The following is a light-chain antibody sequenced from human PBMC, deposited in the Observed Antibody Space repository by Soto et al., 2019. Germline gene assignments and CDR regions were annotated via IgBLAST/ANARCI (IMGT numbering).Light chain of an antibody. CDR2: DAS. Sequence: DIQMTQSPSSLSASVGDRVTITCQASQDISNYLNWYQQKTGKAPKLLIYDASNLETGVPSRFSRSGSGTDFSFTISSLQPEEIATYYWQKYYKLPPTFGQGTKLEIK. CDR3: QKYYKLPPT. CDR1: QDISNY. V-gene: IGKV1-33*01. J-gene: IGKJ2*01.